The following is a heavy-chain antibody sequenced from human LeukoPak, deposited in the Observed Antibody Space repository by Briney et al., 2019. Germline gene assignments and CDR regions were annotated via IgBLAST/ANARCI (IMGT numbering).Heavy chain of an antibody. D-gene: IGHD2-2*01. V-gene: IGHV6-1*01. CDR1: GDSVSSNSVT. Sequence: SQTLSLTCAISGDSVSSNSVTWNWIRQSPSRGLEWLGRTYYRATEYNDYAVSVRGRITVNPDTSKNQFSLHLNSVTPEDTAVYYCARRLTQYDCFDPWGQGILVTVSS. CDR2: TYYRATEYN. CDR3: ARRLTQYDCFDP. J-gene: IGHJ5*02.